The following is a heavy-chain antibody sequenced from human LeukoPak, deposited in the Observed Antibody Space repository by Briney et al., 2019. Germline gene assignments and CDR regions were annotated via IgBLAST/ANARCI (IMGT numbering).Heavy chain of an antibody. J-gene: IGHJ1*01. D-gene: IGHD1-26*01. CDR2: IYYSGST. CDR3: ARDGGSYYAEYFQH. CDR1: GGFISSYY. V-gene: IGHV4-59*01. Sequence: SETLSLTCTVSGGFISSYYWSWIRQPPGKGLEWIGYIYYSGSTNYNPSLKSRVTISVDTSKNQFSLKLSSVAAADTAVYYCARDGGSYYAEYFQHWGQGTLVTVSS.